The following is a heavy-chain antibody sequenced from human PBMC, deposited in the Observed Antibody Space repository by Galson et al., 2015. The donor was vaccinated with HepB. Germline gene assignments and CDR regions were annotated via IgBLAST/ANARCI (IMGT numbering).Heavy chain of an antibody. CDR3: ARSPLRFLDLLPYYDYYYMDL. CDR2: MNTNTGKP. Sequence: SVKVSCKASGYTFTDYVVNWVRQAPGQGLEWMGWMNTNTGKPTYAPGFAGRFVFSLDTSVTTAYLQISSLETDDTAVYYCARSPLRFLDLLPYYDYYYMDLCGEGTPVTGAS. CDR1: GYTFTDYV. V-gene: IGHV7-4-1*02. D-gene: IGHD3-3*01. J-gene: IGHJ6*03.